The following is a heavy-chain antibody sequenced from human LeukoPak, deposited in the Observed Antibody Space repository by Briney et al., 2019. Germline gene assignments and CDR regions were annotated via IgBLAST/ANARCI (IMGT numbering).Heavy chain of an antibody. J-gene: IGHJ4*02. V-gene: IGHV3-30*02. Sequence: RGSLRLSCAASGFTFSSYGMHWVRQAPGKGLEWVAFIRYDGSNKYYADSVKGRFTISRDNSKNTLYLQMNSLRAEDTAVYYCATHRYPYDILTGYYFWGQGTLVTVSS. CDR3: ATHRYPYDILTGYYF. CDR2: IRYDGSNK. CDR1: GFTFSSYG. D-gene: IGHD3-9*01.